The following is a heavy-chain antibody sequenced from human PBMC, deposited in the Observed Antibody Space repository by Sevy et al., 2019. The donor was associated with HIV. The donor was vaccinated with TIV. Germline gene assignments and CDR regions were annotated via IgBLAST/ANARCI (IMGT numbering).Heavy chain of an antibody. Sequence: SETLSLTCTVSGGSISSDAHYWSWIRQHPGKGLEWIGYIYYGGSAYYNPSVKSRVTISVDTSKNQFSLRLSSVTAADTAVYYCARGAAHYYDSAIYPDYWGQGTLVTVSS. D-gene: IGHD3-22*01. CDR1: GGSISSDAHY. V-gene: IGHV4-31*03. J-gene: IGHJ4*02. CDR3: ARGAAHYYDSAIYPDY. CDR2: IYYGGSA.